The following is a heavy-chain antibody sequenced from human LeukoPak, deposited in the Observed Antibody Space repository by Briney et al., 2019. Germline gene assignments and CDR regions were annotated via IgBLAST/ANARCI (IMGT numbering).Heavy chain of an antibody. CDR3: AKDTNRFNHNWFDP. J-gene: IGHJ5*02. Sequence: GGSLRLSCAASGFTVSSNYMSWVRQAPGKGLEWVSFIYSGGSTYYADSVTGRFTISRDNSKNTLYLQMNSLRAEDTAVYYCAKDTNRFNHNWFDPWGQGTLVTVSS. D-gene: IGHD3-10*01. CDR1: GFTVSSNY. V-gene: IGHV3-53*01. CDR2: IYSGGST.